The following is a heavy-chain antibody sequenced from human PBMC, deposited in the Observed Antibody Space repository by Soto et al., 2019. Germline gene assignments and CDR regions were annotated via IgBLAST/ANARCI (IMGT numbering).Heavy chain of an antibody. CDR3: ARHPGYYDILTGYTTYYFDY. Sequence: PSETLSLTCTVSGGSIGTDYWSWIRQPPGKGLEWIGYIYYRGNTNYNPSLKSRVTISLDTPKNQFSLKLSSVTAADTAVYYCARHPGYYDILTGYTTYYFDYWGQGILVT. J-gene: IGHJ4*02. D-gene: IGHD3-9*01. V-gene: IGHV4-59*08. CDR1: GGSIGTDY. CDR2: IYYRGNT.